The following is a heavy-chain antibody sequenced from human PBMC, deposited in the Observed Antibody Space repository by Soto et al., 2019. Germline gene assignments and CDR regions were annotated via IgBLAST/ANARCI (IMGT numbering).Heavy chain of an antibody. CDR2: ISSSSSYI. Sequence: EVQLVESGGGLVKPGGSLRLSCAASGFTFSSYSMNWVRQAPGTGLEWVASISSSSSYIYYADAVKGRFNIPRDNAKNSLYLQMNSLRAEDTAVYYCARALYYDDSSGYYGSWGQGTLVTVSS. D-gene: IGHD3-22*01. J-gene: IGHJ5*02. CDR1: GFTFSSYS. CDR3: ARALYYDDSSGYYGS. V-gene: IGHV3-21*01.